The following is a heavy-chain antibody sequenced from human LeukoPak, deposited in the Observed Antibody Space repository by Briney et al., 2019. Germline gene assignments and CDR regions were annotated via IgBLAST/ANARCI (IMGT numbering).Heavy chain of an antibody. J-gene: IGHJ4*02. CDR3: AKDQALSLSSSRALDY. D-gene: IGHD2-2*01. CDR1: GFTFSTYA. V-gene: IGHV3-23*01. Sequence: GGSLRLSCVASGFTFSTYALSCVRQAPGKGLERVSAISSSGGSPYYADSVNGRFTISRDNSKNTLYLQMNSLRAEDTALYYCAKDQALSLSSSRALDYWGQGTLVTVSS. CDR2: ISSSGGSP.